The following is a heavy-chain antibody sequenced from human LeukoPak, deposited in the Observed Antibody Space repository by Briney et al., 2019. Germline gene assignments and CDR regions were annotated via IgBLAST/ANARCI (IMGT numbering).Heavy chain of an antibody. CDR1: GFGFSRYW. CDR3: ARVPSAYCSSTSCEFDF. V-gene: IGHV3-21*01. J-gene: IGHJ4*02. Sequence: GGSLRLSCAASGFGFSRYWMHWVRQAPGKGLEWVSSISSTGSYIYYADSVKGRFTISRDNAKNSLYLQMNSLRAEDTAVYYCARVPSAYCSSTSCEFDFWGQGTLVTVSS. D-gene: IGHD2-2*01. CDR2: ISSTGSYI.